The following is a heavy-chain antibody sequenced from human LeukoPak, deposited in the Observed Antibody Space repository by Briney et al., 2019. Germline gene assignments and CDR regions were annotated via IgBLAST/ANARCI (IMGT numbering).Heavy chain of an antibody. CDR1: GYTFTSYG. CDR3: ARGDDYYDSSGYSLIDY. D-gene: IGHD3-22*01. CDR2: ISAYNGTT. J-gene: IGHJ4*02. Sequence: GASVKVSCKASGYTFTSYGISWVRQAPGQGLEWMGWISAYNGTTNYAQKLQGRVTMTTDTSTSTAYMELRSLRSDDTAVYYCARGDDYYDSSGYSLIDYWGQGTLVTVSS. V-gene: IGHV1-18*01.